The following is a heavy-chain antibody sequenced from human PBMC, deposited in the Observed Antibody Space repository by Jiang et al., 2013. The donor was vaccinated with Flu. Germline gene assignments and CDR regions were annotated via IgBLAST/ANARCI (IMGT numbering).Heavy chain of an antibody. V-gene: IGHV1-24*01. D-gene: IGHD2-8*01. CDR2: FDPEDGET. J-gene: IGHJ6*02. Sequence: GAEVKKPGASVKVSCKVSGYTLTELSMHWVRQAPGKGLEWMGGFDPEDGETIYAQKFQGRVTMTEDTSTDTAYMELSSLRSEDTAVYYCATGGCTNGVCYDPYYYYGMDVWGQGTTVTVSS. CDR3: ATGGCTNGVCYDPYYYYGMDV. CDR1: GYTLTELS.